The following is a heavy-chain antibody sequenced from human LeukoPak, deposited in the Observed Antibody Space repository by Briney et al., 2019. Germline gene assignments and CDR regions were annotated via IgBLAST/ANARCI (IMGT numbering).Heavy chain of an antibody. CDR1: GYSFSNYW. Sequence: RGESLKISCKGSGYSFSNYWIGWVRQMPGKGLEWMGIIYPGDSDTRYSPSFQGQVTMSADKSISTAYLQWSSLKASDTAMYYCARHGYSSSWYTGDYYYYYMDVWGKGTTVTVSS. V-gene: IGHV5-51*01. CDR3: ARHGYSSSWYTGDYYYYYMDV. D-gene: IGHD2-2*03. J-gene: IGHJ6*03. CDR2: IYPGDSDT.